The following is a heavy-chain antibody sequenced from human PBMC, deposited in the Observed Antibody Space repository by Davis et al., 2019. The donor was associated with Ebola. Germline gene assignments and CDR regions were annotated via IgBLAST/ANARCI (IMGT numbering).Heavy chain of an antibody. Sequence: MPSETLSLTCTVSGGSISSYYWSWIRQPPGKGLEWIGYIYYSGSTNYNPSLKSRVTISVDTSKSHLSLRLNSVTAADTAVYYCARGRPIVVEPTATGLSDLDYWGQGTLVTVSS. CDR2: IYYSGST. CDR3: ARGRPIVVEPTATGLSDLDY. CDR1: GGSISSYY. D-gene: IGHD2-2*01. V-gene: IGHV4-59*12. J-gene: IGHJ4*02.